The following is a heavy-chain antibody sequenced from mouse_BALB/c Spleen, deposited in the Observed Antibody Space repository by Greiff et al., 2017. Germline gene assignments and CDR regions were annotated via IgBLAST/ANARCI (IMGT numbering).Heavy chain of an antibody. D-gene: IGHD2-14*01. CDR2: ISSGGSYT. J-gene: IGHJ3*01. V-gene: IGHV5-6-4*01. CDR3: TRVGYRSLAY. Sequence: EVQLVESGGGLVKPGGSLKLSCAASGFTFSSYTMSWVRQTPEKRLEWVATISSGGSYTYYPDSVKGRFTISRDNAKNTLYLQMSSLKSEDTAMYYCTRVGYRSLAYWGQGTLVTVSA. CDR1: GFTFSSYT.